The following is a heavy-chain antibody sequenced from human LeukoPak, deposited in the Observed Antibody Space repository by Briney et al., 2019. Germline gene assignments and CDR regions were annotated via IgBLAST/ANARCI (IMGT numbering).Heavy chain of an antibody. CDR1: GFEFTAYG. CDR2: IYPGGSNG. CDR3: ARHFHSAWFGF. D-gene: IGHD5-18*01. J-gene: IGHJ4*02. Sequence: GESLKISCKCSGFEFTAYGIAWVRQMPGKGLEWMGNIYPGGSNGRYSPSFQGQATMSADKSITTVYLQWSSLKASDTAMYYCARHFHSAWFGFWGQGSLVTVSS. V-gene: IGHV5-51*01.